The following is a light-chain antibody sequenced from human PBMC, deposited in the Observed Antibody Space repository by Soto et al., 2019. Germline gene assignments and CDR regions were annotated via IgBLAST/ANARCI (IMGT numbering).Light chain of an antibody. CDR1: QSVLYSSNNKNY. CDR3: QQYYSTPLT. V-gene: IGKV4-1*01. J-gene: IGKJ3*01. CDR2: WAS. Sequence: DIVMTQSPDSLAVSLGERATINCKSSQSVLYSSNNKNYLAWYQQKPGQPPKLFIYWASNREPGVPDRFSGSGSGTDFTLTISSLQAEDVAVYFCQQYYSTPLTFGPGTKVDIK.